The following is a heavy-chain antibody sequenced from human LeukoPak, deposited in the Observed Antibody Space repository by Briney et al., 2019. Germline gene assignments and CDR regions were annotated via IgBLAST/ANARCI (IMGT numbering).Heavy chain of an antibody. CDR2: INWNGGST. J-gene: IGHJ3*02. CDR3: ARGAHPFYDSSGYYYVDAFDI. D-gene: IGHD3-22*01. CDR1: GFTFDDYG. Sequence: RPGGSLRLSRAASGFTFDDYGMSWVRQAPGKGLEWVSGINWNGGSTGYADSVKGRFTISRDNAKNSLYLQMNSLRAEDTALYYCARGAHPFYDSSGYYYVDAFDIWGQGTMVTVSS. V-gene: IGHV3-20*04.